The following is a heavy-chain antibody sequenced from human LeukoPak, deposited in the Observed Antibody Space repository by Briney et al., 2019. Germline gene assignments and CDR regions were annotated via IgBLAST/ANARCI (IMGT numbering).Heavy chain of an antibody. CDR2: IYPSDSDT. CDR1: GYMFTTFW. J-gene: IGHJ6*03. CDR3: ATSRQNYYYYMDV. V-gene: IGHV5-51*01. D-gene: IGHD2-2*01. Sequence: GASLQISCKGSGYMFTTFWIGWVRQLPGKGLEWMGIIYPSDSDTRYSPSFQGQVSISADKSTSTAYLQWSSLKASDTAIYYCATSRQNYYYYMDVWGKGTTVTVSS.